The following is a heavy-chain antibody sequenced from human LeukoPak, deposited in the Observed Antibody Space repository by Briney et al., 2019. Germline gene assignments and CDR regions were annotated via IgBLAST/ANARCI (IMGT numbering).Heavy chain of an antibody. CDR1: GGSISSYY. J-gene: IGHJ5*02. V-gene: IGHV4-59*01. D-gene: IGHD6-19*01. CDR2: IYYSGST. CDR3: ARSQWLAGGHWFDP. Sequence: SETLSLTCTVSGGSISSYYWSWIRQPPGKGLEWIGYIYYSGSTNYNPSLKSRVTISVDTCKNQFSLKLSSVTAADTAVYYCARSQWLAGGHWFDPWGQGTLVTVSS.